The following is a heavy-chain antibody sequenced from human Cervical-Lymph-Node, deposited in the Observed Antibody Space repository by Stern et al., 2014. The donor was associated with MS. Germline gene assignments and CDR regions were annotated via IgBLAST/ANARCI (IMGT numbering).Heavy chain of an antibody. Sequence: QVQLVQSGAEVRKPGASVKVSCKASAYTFTGYYIHWVRQAPGHGLEWMGWINPNSGGTKNAQKFQGRVTMTRDTSITTVYMELNRLTSDDTAVYYCARGLATAVTTDYWGQGTLVTVSS. CDR2: INPNSGGT. D-gene: IGHD4-17*01. V-gene: IGHV1-2*02. CDR3: ARGLATAVTTDY. J-gene: IGHJ4*02. CDR1: AYTFTGYY.